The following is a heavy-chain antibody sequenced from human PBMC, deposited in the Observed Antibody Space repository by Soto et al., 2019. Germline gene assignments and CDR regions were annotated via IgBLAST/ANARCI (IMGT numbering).Heavy chain of an antibody. CDR3: ARGGFSSSWRFDC. J-gene: IGHJ4*02. V-gene: IGHV1-69*06. CDR2: IVPFIGTT. D-gene: IGHD6-13*01. CDR1: ADTFNSYA. Sequence: QVQLVQSGAEVKKPGSSVKVSCRASADTFNSYAISWVRQAPGQGLEWMGGIVPFIGTTNYEERLQGRATITADKSTSTVYMELSSLRSEDTAVYYCARGGFSSSWRFDCWGQGTLVTVSS.